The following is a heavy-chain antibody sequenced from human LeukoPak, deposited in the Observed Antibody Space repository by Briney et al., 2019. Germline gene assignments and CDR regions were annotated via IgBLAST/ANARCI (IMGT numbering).Heavy chain of an antibody. V-gene: IGHV3-23*01. CDR3: VKGRQFFHHDAFHI. D-gene: IGHD2/OR15-2a*01. CDR2: ISGSGEST. J-gene: IGHJ3*02. CDR1: GFTFSDYP. Sequence: PGGSLRLSCASSGFTFSDYPMTWVRQAPGKGLDWVSTISGSGESTYQADSLKGRFTISRDNSKNTLYLQLNTLRAEDTAVYYCVKGRQFFHHDAFHIWGQGTMVTVSS.